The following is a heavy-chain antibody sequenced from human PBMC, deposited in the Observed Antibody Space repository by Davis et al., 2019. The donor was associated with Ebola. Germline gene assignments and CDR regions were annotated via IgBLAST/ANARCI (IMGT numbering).Heavy chain of an antibody. CDR2: ISWNSDSI. J-gene: IGHJ4*02. V-gene: IGHV3-9*01. Sequence: SLKISCAASGFTFDDYAMHWVRQVPGKGLEWVSGISWNSDSIGYADSVKGRFTISRDSAKKSLYLEMNSLSAEDTALYYCTKDWGQTSAAILWWGQGTLVTVSS. D-gene: IGHD2-2*02. CDR1: GFTFDDYA. CDR3: TKDWGQTSAAILW.